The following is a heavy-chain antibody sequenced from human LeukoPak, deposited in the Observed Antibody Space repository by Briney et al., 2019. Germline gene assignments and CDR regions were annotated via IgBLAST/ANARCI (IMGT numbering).Heavy chain of an antibody. J-gene: IGHJ6*03. CDR1: GGSISNGSYY. V-gene: IGHV4-61*02. CDR2: IYTSGST. D-gene: IGHD3/OR15-3a*01. Sequence: SETLSLTCTVSGGSISNGSYYRSWIRQPAGKGLEWIGRIYTSGSTNYNPSLKSRVTISVDTSKNQFSLKLSSVTAADTVVYYCAGTGYYGGYYYYYMDVWGKGTTVTISS. CDR3: AGTGYYGGYYYYYMDV.